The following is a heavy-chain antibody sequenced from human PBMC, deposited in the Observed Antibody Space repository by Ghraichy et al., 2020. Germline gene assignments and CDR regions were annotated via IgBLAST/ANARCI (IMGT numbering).Heavy chain of an antibody. J-gene: IGHJ4*02. CDR1: GFTFSSYG. D-gene: IGHD5-18*01. CDR2: IWYDGSNK. CDR3: ARDLRGYSYGIDY. V-gene: IGHV3-33*01. Sequence: LSLTCAASGFTFSSYGMHWVRQAPGKGLEWVAVIWYDGSNKYYADSVKGRFTISRDNSKNTLYLQMNSLRAEDTAVYYCARDLRGYSYGIDYWGQGTLVTVSS.